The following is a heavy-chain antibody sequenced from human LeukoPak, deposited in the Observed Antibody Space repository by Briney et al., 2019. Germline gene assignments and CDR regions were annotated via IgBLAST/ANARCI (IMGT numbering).Heavy chain of an antibody. CDR3: VSGGDVYNFDH. D-gene: IGHD2-21*01. CDR1: GFTLRSHW. V-gene: IGHV3-74*01. J-gene: IGHJ4*02. CDR2: IKGDESYT. Sequence: PGGSLRLSCAASGFTLRSHWMHWVRQAPGKGLVWVSRIKGDESYTNHADSVKGRFTISRDNAKNTLYLQMTSLRAEDTAICYCVSGGDVYNFDHWGQGTLVTVSS.